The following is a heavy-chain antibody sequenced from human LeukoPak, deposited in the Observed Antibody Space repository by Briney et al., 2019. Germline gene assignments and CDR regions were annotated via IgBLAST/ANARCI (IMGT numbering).Heavy chain of an antibody. J-gene: IGHJ4*02. V-gene: IGHV4-59*01. D-gene: IGHD2-15*01. CDR1: GDSISGYY. CDR3: ARALRGTDFDY. CDR2: IYYSGST. Sequence: SETLSLTCTVSGDSISGYYWNWIRQPPGKGLEWIGYIYYSGSTNYNPSLKSRVTLSIDTSKNRLPLKLRSVTAADTAVYYCARALRGTDFDYWGQGTLVTVSS.